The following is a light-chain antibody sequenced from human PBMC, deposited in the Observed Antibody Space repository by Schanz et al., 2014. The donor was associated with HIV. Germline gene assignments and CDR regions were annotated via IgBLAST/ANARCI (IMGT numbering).Light chain of an antibody. CDR2: SDT. CDR1: DIGTYS. V-gene: IGLV3-21*04. J-gene: IGLJ3*02. Sequence: SYELTQPPSLSVAPGKTADITCGGDDIGTYSVHWYQQKPGQAPVLVIYSDTERPSGIPDRFSGSNSGNTPTLTISGVEAADEADYYCQVWDGGSEHWVFGGGTKLTVL. CDR3: QVWDGGSEHWV.